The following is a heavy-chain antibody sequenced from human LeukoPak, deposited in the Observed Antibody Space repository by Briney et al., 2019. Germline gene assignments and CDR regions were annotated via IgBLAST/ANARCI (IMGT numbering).Heavy chain of an antibody. CDR1: GGSISSYY. CDR2: IYYSGST. J-gene: IGHJ6*03. Sequence: SETLSLTCTVSGGSISSYYWSWIRQPPGKGLEWIGYIYYSGSTNYNPSLKSRVTISVDTSKNQFSLKLSSVTAADTAVYYCARDPTVTTRVNYYMDVWGKGTTVTVSS. CDR3: ARDPTVTTRVNYYMDV. V-gene: IGHV4-59*01. D-gene: IGHD4-11*01.